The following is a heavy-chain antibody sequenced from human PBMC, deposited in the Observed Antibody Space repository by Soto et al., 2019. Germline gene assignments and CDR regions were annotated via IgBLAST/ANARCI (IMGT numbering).Heavy chain of an antibody. CDR2: INNVASII. Sequence: EVQLVESGGGLIQPGGSLRLSCAVSGINFNNYWMHWIRQTPGKGLVWVSHINNVASIINYADSVRGRFTISRDNAGKRLYLQMNSLGVEDTATYYSASDEGRGVKYWSQGTSVTVSS. CDR3: ASDEGRGVKY. J-gene: IGHJ4*02. D-gene: IGHD3-16*02. V-gene: IGHV3-74*01. CDR1: GINFNNYW.